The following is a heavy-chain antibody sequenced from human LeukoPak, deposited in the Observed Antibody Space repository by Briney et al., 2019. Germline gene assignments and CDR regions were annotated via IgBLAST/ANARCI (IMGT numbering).Heavy chain of an antibody. V-gene: IGHV3-23*01. Sequence: GGSLRLSCAASGFTFSSYAISWVRQAPGKGLEWVSAISGSGGSTYYADSVKGRFTISRDNSKNTLYLQMNSLRAEDTAVYYCAKSRMVVAAAGYDYWGQGTLVTVSS. CDR3: AKSRMVVAAAGYDY. CDR1: GFTFSSYA. CDR2: ISGSGGST. J-gene: IGHJ4*02. D-gene: IGHD2-15*01.